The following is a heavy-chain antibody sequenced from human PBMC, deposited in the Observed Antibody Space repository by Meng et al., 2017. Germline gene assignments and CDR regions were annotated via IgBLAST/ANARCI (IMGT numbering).Heavy chain of an antibody. J-gene: IGHJ3*02. CDR3: ARSLGDRAFDI. CDR2: IKQDGSEK. V-gene: IGHV3-7*01. D-gene: IGHD2-21*01. Sequence: GESLKISCAASGFTVSSNYMSWVRQAPGKGLEWVANIKQDGSEKYYVDSVKGRFTISRDNAKNSLYLQMNSLRAEDTAVYYCARSLGDRAFDIWGQGAMVTVSS. CDR1: GFTVSSNY.